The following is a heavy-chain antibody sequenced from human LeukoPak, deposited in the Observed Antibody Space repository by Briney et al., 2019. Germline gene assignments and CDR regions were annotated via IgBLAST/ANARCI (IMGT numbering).Heavy chain of an antibody. CDR2: IIPIFGTA. Sequence: SVKVSCKASGYTFTSYGISWARQAPGQGLEWMGGIIPIFGTANYAQKFQGRVTITADESTSTAYMELSSLRSEDTAVYYCAKGGLYDILTGYSASEFDYWGQGTLVTVSS. CDR1: GYTFTSYG. V-gene: IGHV1-69*13. CDR3: AKGGLYDILTGYSASEFDY. D-gene: IGHD3-9*01. J-gene: IGHJ4*02.